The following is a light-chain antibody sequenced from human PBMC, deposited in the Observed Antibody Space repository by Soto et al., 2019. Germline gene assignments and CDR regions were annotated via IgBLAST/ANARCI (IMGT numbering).Light chain of an antibody. Sequence: EIALTQSPGTLSLSPGERATLSCRASQSVSSSYLAWYQQKPGQAPRLLIYDTSSRASGIPDRFSGSGSGTDFTLTISRLETEDFAVFYCQQYGTSEIIFGQGTRLEIK. J-gene: IGKJ5*01. CDR2: DTS. CDR3: QQYGTSEII. V-gene: IGKV3-20*01. CDR1: QSVSSSY.